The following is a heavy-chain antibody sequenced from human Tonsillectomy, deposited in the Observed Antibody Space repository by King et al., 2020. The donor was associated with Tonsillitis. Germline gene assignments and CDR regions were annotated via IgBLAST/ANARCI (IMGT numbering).Heavy chain of an antibody. J-gene: IGHJ4*02. CDR2: ISYDGSNK. CDR3: AREHDYGDYSFDY. V-gene: IGHV3-30-3*01. Sequence: VQLVESGGGVVQPGRSLRLSCAASGFTFSSYAMHWVRQAPGKGLEWVAVISYDGSNKYYADSVKGRFTISRDNSKNTLYLQMNSLRAEDTAVYYCAREHDYGDYSFDYWGQGTLVTVSS. D-gene: IGHD4-17*01. CDR1: GFTFSSYA.